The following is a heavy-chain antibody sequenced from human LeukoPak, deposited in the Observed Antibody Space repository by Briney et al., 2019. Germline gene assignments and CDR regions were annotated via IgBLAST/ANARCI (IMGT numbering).Heavy chain of an antibody. CDR1: GGSITSYNYY. V-gene: IGHV4-39*01. J-gene: IGHJ4*02. CDR3: ARHVFGGYNSYFDY. CDR2: ISYTEST. D-gene: IGHD5-24*01. Sequence: SETLSLTCTVSGGSITSYNYYWGWIRQPPGKGLEWIGSISYTESTYYNPSLKSRVTISVDTSKNQFSLKLSSVTAADTAVYYCARHVFGGYNSYFDYWGQGTLVTVSS.